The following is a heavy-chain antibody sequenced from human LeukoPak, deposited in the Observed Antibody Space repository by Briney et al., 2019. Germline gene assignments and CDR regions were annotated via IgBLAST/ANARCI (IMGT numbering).Heavy chain of an antibody. CDR1: GFTFSSYS. V-gene: IGHV3-21*01. D-gene: IGHD5-18*01. CDR2: ISSSSSYI. J-gene: IGHJ4*02. Sequence: PGGSLRLSCAASGFTFSSYSMNWVRQAPGKGLEWVSSISSSSSYIYYADSMKGRFTISRDNAKNSLYLQMNSLRAEDTAVYYCARDIGGTAMVKDYWGQGTLVTVSS. CDR3: ARDIGGTAMVKDY.